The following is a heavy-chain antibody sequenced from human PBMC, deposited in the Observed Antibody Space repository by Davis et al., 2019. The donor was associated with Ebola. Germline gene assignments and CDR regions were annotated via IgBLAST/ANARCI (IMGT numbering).Heavy chain of an antibody. CDR2: INPSGGST. J-gene: IGHJ6*04. CDR1: GYTFTSYA. Sequence: ASVKVSCKASGYTFTSYAMNWVRQAPGQGLEWMGIINPSGGSTSYAQKFQGRVTMTRDTSTSTVYMELSSLRSEDTAVYYCAREIIVVVVAAHSGDYYYGMDVWGKGTTVTVSS. CDR3: AREIIVVVVAAHSGDYYYGMDV. D-gene: IGHD2-15*01. V-gene: IGHV1-46*01.